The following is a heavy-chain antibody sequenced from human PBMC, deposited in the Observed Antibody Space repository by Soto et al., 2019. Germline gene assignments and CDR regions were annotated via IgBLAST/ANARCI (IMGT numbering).Heavy chain of an antibody. J-gene: IGHJ4*02. V-gene: IGHV3-23*01. CDR2: ISGSGGST. D-gene: IGHD3-10*01. CDR1: GFTFSSYA. Sequence: GGSLRISCAASGFTFSSYAMSWVRQAPGKGLEWVSAISGSGGSTYYADSVKGRFTISRDNSKNTLYLQMNSLRAEDTAVYYCAKQDGAGGSGSYYVYWGQGTLVTVSS. CDR3: AKQDGAGGSGSYYVY.